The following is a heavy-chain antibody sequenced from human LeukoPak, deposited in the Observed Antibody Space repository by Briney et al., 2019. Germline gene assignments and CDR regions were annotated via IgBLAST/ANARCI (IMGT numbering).Heavy chain of an antibody. D-gene: IGHD2-15*01. J-gene: IGHJ4*02. V-gene: IGHV5-51*01. CDR2: IYPGDSDT. Sequence: GASVKVSCKASGGTFTTYWIGWVRQMPGKGLEWMGIIYPGDSDTRYSPSFQGQVTISADKSISTAYLQWSSLKASDTAMYYCARARYCSGGSCYAEYWGQGTLVTVSS. CDR3: ARARYCSGGSCYAEY. CDR1: GGTFTTYW.